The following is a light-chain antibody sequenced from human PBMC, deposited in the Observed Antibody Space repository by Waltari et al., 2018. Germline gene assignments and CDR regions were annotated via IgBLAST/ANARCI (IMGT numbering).Light chain of an antibody. V-gene: IGLV2-8*01. CDR2: EFS. CDR1: SSDIGLNNY. CDR3: TSNAGTTGV. Sequence: QSALTQPPPASGSPGQSVTISCTGTSSDIGLNNYVSLYQQHPGKAPNLIIDEFSNRPSGVPERFSGSKSGNTASLTVSGLQPEDEADYYCTSNAGTTGVFGSGTKVTVL. J-gene: IGLJ1*01.